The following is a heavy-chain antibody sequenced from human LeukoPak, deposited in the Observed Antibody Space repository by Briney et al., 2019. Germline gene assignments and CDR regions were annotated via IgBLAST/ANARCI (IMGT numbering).Heavy chain of an antibody. CDR2: IKQDGSDR. CDR1: GLSFSSFW. D-gene: IGHD1/OR15-1a*01. Sequence: PGGSLRLSCAASGLSFSSFWMSWVRQAPGKGLEWVANIKQDGSDRYSVDSVRGRFTISRDNAKNSLYLQMNNLRVEDTAVYYCARGFGTATYYFGYWGQGALVTVSS. J-gene: IGHJ4*02. CDR3: ARGFGTATYYFGY. V-gene: IGHV3-7*03.